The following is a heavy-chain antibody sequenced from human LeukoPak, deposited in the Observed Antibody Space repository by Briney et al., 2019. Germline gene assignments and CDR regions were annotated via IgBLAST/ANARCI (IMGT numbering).Heavy chain of an antibody. CDR2: INPNSGGT. J-gene: IGHJ4*02. CDR1: GYTFTGYY. D-gene: IGHD4-23*01. CDR3: ASLGGGNSKNYFDY. Sequence: ASVKVSCKASGYTFTGYYMHWVRQAPGQGLEGMGWINPNSGGTNYAQKLQGRVTMTRDTSISTAYMELSRLRSDDTAVYYCASLGGGNSKNYFDYWGQGTLVTVSS. V-gene: IGHV1-2*02.